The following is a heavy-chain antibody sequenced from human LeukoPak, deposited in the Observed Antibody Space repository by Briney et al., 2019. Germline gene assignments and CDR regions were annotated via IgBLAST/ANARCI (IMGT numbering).Heavy chain of an antibody. CDR3: ARDPSYCGGDCYAFDI. V-gene: IGHV1-46*01. D-gene: IGHD2-21*02. CDR1: GYTFINYY. J-gene: IGHJ3*02. Sequence: ASVKVSWKASGYTFINYYLHWVRQAPGQGLEWMGIINPSSGGTSYAQKFQGRVTMTRATSTSTVYMELSSLRPEDTAVYYCARDPSYCGGDCYAFDIWGQGTMVTVSS. CDR2: INPSSGGT.